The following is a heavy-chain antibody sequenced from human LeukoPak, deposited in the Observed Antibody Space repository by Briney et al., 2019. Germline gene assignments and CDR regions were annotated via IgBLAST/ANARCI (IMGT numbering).Heavy chain of an antibody. CDR3: AREAAAGWVDY. D-gene: IGHD6-13*01. Sequence: TLSLTFAISGDSVSSNTGVWTWIRQSPSRGFEWLGRTFYRSKWYNHYAVSVKSRITINPDTSKNQFSLQLNSVTPEDTAVYYCAREAAAGWVDYWGQGTLVTVSS. V-gene: IGHV6-1*01. J-gene: IGHJ4*02. CDR1: GDSVSSNTGV. CDR2: TFYRSKWYN.